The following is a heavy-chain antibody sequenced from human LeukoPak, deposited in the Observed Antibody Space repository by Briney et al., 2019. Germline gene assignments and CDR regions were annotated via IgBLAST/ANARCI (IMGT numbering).Heavy chain of an antibody. CDR3: AKMSSSWYLDY. CDR2: ISGSGGST. J-gene: IGHJ4*02. Sequence: AGTLTLSCAASGFTFSSYGMSWVRQAPGKGLEWVSAISGSGGSTYYADSVKGRFTISRDNSKNTLYLQMNSLRAEDTAVYYCAKMSSSWYLDYWGQGTLVTVSS. V-gene: IGHV3-23*01. D-gene: IGHD6-13*01. CDR1: GFTFSSYG.